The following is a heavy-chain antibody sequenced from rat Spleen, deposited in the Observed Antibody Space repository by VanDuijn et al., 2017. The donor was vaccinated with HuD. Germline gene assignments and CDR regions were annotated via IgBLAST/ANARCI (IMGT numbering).Heavy chain of an antibody. CDR3: ASLYSSYSLYYFDY. Sequence: EVQLQESGPGLVKPSQSLSLTCSVTGYSITSSYRWNWIRKFPGNKLEWMGYINSAGTTNYNPSLKSRISITKDTSKNHFFLQVNSVTTEDTATYSGASLYSSYSLYYFDYWGQGVMVTVSS. J-gene: IGHJ2*01. CDR1: GYSITSSYR. CDR2: INSAGTT. V-gene: IGHV3-3*01. D-gene: IGHD1-2*01.